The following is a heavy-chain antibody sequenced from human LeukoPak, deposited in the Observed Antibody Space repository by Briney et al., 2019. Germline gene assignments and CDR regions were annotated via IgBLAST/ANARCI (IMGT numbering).Heavy chain of an antibody. CDR1: GFTFSSYS. J-gene: IGHJ5*02. CDR2: ISGSSSTI. D-gene: IGHD5-24*01. V-gene: IGHV3-48*02. CDR3: ARDLYAKRWLQWSSWFDP. Sequence: GGSLRLSCAASGFTFSSYSMNWVRQAPGKGLEWVSYISGSSSTIYYADSVKGRFTIPRDNAKNSLYLQMNSLRDEDTAVYYCARDLYAKRWLQWSSWFDPWGQGTLVTVSS.